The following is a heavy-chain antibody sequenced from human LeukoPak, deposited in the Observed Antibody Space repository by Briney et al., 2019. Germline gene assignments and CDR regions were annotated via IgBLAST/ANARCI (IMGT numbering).Heavy chain of an antibody. Sequence: PGGSLRLSCAASGFTFSSYWMSWVRQAPGKGLEWVANIKQDGSEKYYVDSVKGRFTISRDNAKNSLYLQMNSLRAEDTAVYYCAKDASVTMIVVVSLGFDYWGQGTLVTVSS. CDR1: GFTFSSYW. J-gene: IGHJ4*02. CDR3: AKDASVTMIVVVSLGFDY. CDR2: IKQDGSEK. V-gene: IGHV3-7*03. D-gene: IGHD3-22*01.